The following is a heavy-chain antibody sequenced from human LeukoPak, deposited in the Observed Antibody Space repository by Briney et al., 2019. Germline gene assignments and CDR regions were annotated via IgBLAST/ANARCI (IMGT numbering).Heavy chain of an antibody. CDR1: GFTFSNYG. CDR2: ISYDGSVR. D-gene: IGHD2-15*01. Sequence: GGSLRLSCAASGFTFSNYGMQWARQAPGKGLEWVAIISYDGSVRYYGDSVRGRFTISRDNAKNSLYLQMNSLRAEDTAVYYCARDRFRYCSGGSCYGVDYWGRGTLVTVSS. CDR3: ARDRFRYCSGGSCYGVDY. V-gene: IGHV3-30*03. J-gene: IGHJ4*02.